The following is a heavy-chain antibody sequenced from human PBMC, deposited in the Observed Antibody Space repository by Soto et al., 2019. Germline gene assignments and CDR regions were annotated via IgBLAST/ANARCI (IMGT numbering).Heavy chain of an antibody. Sequence: SVKVSCKASGGTFSSYTISWVRQAPGQGLEWMGRIIPILGIANYAQKFQGRVTITADKSTSTAYMELSSLRSEDTAVYYCARGEGSGYYTLPAGWFDPWGQGTLVTVAS. V-gene: IGHV1-69*02. CDR3: ARGEGSGYYTLPAGWFDP. J-gene: IGHJ5*02. D-gene: IGHD3-3*01. CDR1: GGTFSSYT. CDR2: IIPILGIA.